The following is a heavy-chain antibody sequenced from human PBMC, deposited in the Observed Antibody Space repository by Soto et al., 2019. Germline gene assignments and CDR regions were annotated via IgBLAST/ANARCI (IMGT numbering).Heavy chain of an antibody. J-gene: IGHJ3*02. D-gene: IGHD4-17*01. CDR2: IYASGSA. CDR3: ARDLMTFLGYGDSYDAYEI. CDR1: GDSVSSGRYY. Sequence: QVQLQESGPGLVRPSETLSLTCTVSGDSVSSGRYYWSWIRQPPGKGLEWIGHIYASGSANYNASLKSRVTIAMDTSKNQFSLRLSSVTAADTAVYYCARDLMTFLGYGDSYDAYEIWGQGAMVTVSS. V-gene: IGHV4-61*01.